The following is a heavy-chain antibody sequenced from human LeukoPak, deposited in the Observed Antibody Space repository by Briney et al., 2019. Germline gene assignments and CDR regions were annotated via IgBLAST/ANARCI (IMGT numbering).Heavy chain of an antibody. V-gene: IGHV3-11*04. D-gene: IGHD2-21*02. CDR1: GFTFSDSY. CDR2: ISNSGSSI. Sequence: GSLRLSCAASGFTFSDSYMTWIRQAPGKGLEWVSYISNSGSSIYYADSVKGRFTTSRDNAKSSLYLQMNSLRAEDTAVYYCARDRGDPPNNYYYYYYMDVWGKGTTVTISS. CDR3: ARDRGDPPNNYYYYYYMDV. J-gene: IGHJ6*03.